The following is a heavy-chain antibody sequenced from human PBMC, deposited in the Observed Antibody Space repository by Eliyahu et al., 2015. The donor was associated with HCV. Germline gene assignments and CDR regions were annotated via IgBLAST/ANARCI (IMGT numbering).Heavy chain of an antibody. CDR3: ARMTPTYYYDSSGSDYFDY. CDR1: GFSLSTSGMC. V-gene: IGHV2-70*15. J-gene: IGHJ4*02. Sequence: QVTLRESGPALVKPTQTLTLTCTFSGFSLSTSGMCVSWIRQPPGKALEWLARIDWDDDKYYSTSLKTRLTISKDTSKNQVVLTMTNMDPVDTATYYCARMTPTYYYDSSGSDYFDYWGQGTLVTVSS. CDR2: IDWDDDK. D-gene: IGHD3-22*01.